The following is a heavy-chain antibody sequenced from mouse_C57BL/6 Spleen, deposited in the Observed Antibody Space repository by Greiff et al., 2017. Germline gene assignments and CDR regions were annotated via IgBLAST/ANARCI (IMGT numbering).Heavy chain of an antibody. CDR3: ARGANWDFDY. Sequence: QVQLQQPGAELVRPGSSVKLSCESTDYTFPSHWMPWVKQRPIQSLEWIGNIDPSDSETHYNQKFKDKAKLTVDKSSSTAYMQRSSLTSEDSAVDYCARGANWDFDYWGQGTTLTVAS. V-gene: IGHV1-52*01. CDR1: DYTFPSHW. CDR2: IDPSDSET. J-gene: IGHJ2*01. D-gene: IGHD4-1*01.